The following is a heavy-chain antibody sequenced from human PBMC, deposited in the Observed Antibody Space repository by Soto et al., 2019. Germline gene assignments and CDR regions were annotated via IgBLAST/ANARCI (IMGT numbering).Heavy chain of an antibody. CDR3: ARLYYDSSGRNYYGMDV. V-gene: IGHV5-51*01. CDR1: GYSFSYYW. CDR2: IYPGDSDT. Sequence: GESLKISCKGSGYSFSYYWIGWVRQMPGKGLEWMGLIYPGDSDTRYSPSFQGQVTISADKSINTAYLQWSSLKASDTAMYYCARLYYDSSGRNYYGMDVWGQGSTVTVSS. D-gene: IGHD3-22*01. J-gene: IGHJ6*02.